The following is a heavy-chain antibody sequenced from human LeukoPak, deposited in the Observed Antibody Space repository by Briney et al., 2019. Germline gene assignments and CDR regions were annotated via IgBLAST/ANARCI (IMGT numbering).Heavy chain of an antibody. D-gene: IGHD3-22*01. Sequence: SETLSLTCAVYGGSFSGYYWSWIRQPPGKGLEWIGEINHSGSTNYNPSLKSRVTISVDTSKNQFSLKLSSVTAADTSVYYCGRALGYGSCGYAPDWGQGTLVTVSS. J-gene: IGHJ4*02. V-gene: IGHV4-34*01. CDR2: INHSGST. CDR1: GGSFSGYY. CDR3: GRALGYGSCGYAPD.